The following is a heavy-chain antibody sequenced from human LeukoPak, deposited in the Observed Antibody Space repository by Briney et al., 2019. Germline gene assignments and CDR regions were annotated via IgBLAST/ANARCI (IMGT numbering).Heavy chain of an antibody. CDR1: GGSISSYY. CDR3: ASTYCSGGSCYWALEY. Sequence: SETLSLTCTVSGGSISSYYWSWIRQPPGKGREWIGYIYYSGSTNYNPSLKSRVTISVDTSKNRFSLKLSSVTAADTAVYYCASTYCSGGSCYWALEYWGQGTLVTVSS. V-gene: IGHV4-59*08. CDR2: IYYSGST. D-gene: IGHD2-15*01. J-gene: IGHJ4*02.